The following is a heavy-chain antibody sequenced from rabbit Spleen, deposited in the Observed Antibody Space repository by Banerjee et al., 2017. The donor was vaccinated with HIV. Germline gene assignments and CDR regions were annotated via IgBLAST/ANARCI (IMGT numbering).Heavy chain of an antibody. D-gene: IGHD8-1*01. V-gene: IGHV1S45*01. Sequence: QQQLEESGGGLVKPGGTLTLTCTASGFPLSSSYYICWVRQAPGKGLEWIACIYGGDGISTAYASWAKGRFTVSKTSSTTVTLQMTSLTAADTATYFCARDAGTSFSTYGMDLWGQGTLVTVS. CDR1: GFPLSSSYY. J-gene: IGHJ6*01. CDR2: IYGGDGIST. CDR3: ARDAGTSFSTYGMDL.